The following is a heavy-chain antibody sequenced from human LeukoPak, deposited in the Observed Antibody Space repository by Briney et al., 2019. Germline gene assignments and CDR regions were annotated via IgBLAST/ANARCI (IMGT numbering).Heavy chain of an antibody. D-gene: IGHD6-6*01. CDR2: INKSGST. V-gene: IGHV4-34*01. Sequence: SETLSLTCAVYGVSFNGYYWTWLRQPPGKGLEWIGEINKSGSTNYNPSLKSRVTMSIDTSNNQISLRLTSVTAADTAVYYCARNSAYSTSSGFNAWGQGTLVTVSS. J-gene: IGHJ4*02. CDR1: GVSFNGYY. CDR3: ARNSAYSTSSGFNA.